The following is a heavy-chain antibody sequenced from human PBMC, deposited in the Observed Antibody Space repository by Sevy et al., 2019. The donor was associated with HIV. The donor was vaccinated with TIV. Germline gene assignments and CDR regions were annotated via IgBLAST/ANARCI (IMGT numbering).Heavy chain of an antibody. Sequence: GGSLRLSCAASGFTFSSHGMHWFRQAPGKGLEGVAFISYDGSKKYYTDSVKGRFTISRDNSKNTVYLQMNSLRAEDTAVYSCAKLRSAFGPLDDWGQGTLVTVSS. CDR3: AKLRSAFGPLDD. V-gene: IGHV3-30*18. CDR1: GFTFSSHG. J-gene: IGHJ4*02. D-gene: IGHD3-16*01. CDR2: ISYDGSKK.